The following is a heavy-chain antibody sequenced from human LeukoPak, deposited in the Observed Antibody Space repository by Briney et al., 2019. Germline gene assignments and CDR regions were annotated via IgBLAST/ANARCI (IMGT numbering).Heavy chain of an antibody. V-gene: IGHV3-23*01. CDR2: ITVSGGTT. D-gene: IGHD2/OR15-2a*01. CDR1: EFTFSSYA. CDR3: ARDEYKADAY. J-gene: IGHJ4*02. Sequence: GGSLRLSCAASEFTFSSYAMQWVRQAPGKGLEWVSGITVSGGTTYYTDSVKGRFTISRDNSKNTLYLRMNSLRAEDTAVYYCARDEYKADAYWGQGTLVTVSS.